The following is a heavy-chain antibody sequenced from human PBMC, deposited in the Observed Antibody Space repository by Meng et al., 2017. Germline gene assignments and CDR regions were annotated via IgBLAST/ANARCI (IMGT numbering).Heavy chain of an antibody. CDR1: GYTFTGYY. CDR3: ARAHFAPDQLDAFDI. D-gene: IGHD3-3*02. V-gene: IGHV1-2*06. Sequence: QVRLWRVGDEVKKPGASVKVSCKASGYTFTGYYMHWVRQAPGQGLEWMGRINPNSGGTNYAQKFQGRVTMTRDTSISTAYMELSRLRSDDTAVYYCARAHFAPDQLDAFDIWGQGTMVTVSS. CDR2: INPNSGGT. J-gene: IGHJ3*02.